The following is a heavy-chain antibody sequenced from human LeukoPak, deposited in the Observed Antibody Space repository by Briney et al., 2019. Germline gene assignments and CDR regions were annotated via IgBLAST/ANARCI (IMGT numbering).Heavy chain of an antibody. D-gene: IGHD3-9*01. CDR1: GFTFSSYE. CDR3: ARPYDILTGYYQY. Sequence: GGSLRLSCAASGFTFSSYEMNWVRQAPGKGLEWVSYISSSGSTIYYADSVKGRFTISRDNAKNSLYLQMNSLGAEDTAVYYCARPYDILTGYYQYWGQGTLVTVSS. J-gene: IGHJ4*02. V-gene: IGHV3-48*03. CDR2: ISSSGSTI.